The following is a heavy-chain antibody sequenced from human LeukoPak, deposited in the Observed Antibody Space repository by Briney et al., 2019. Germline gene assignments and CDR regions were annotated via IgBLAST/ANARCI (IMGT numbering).Heavy chain of an antibody. J-gene: IGHJ3*02. CDR3: ARLRNYAFDI. CDR2: IKQDGREK. V-gene: IGHV3-7*01. Sequence: PGGSLRLSCAASGFPFSSYWMSWVRQAPGKVLEWVANIKQDGREKYYVDSVKGRFTISRDNAKNSLYLQVNSLRAEDTAVYYCARLRNYAFDIWGQGTMVTVSS. D-gene: IGHD5-24*01. CDR1: GFPFSSYW.